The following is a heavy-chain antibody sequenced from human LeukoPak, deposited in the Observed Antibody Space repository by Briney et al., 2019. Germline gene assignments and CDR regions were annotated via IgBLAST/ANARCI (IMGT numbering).Heavy chain of an antibody. CDR1: GFTFSNYA. Sequence: PGGSLRLSCAASGFTFSNYAMSWVRQAPGKGLEWVSGISGSGGSTHYADSVKGRFTISRDNSMNTLYLQMNSLRAEDTAVYYCAKGISRTVTQTGDYWGQGTLVTVSS. CDR2: ISGSGGST. J-gene: IGHJ4*02. CDR3: AKGISRTVTQTGDY. D-gene: IGHD4-17*01. V-gene: IGHV3-23*01.